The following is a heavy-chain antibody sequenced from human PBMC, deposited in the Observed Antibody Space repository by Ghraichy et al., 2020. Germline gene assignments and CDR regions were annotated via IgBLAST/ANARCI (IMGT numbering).Heavy chain of an antibody. CDR2: ISGSGGST. J-gene: IGHJ5*02. Sequence: GGSLRLSCAASGFTFSSYAMSWVRQAPGKGLEWVSAISGSGGSTYYADSVKGRFTISRDNSKNTLYLQMNSLRAEDTAVYYCAKEHYYGSGSYYRVNRQHNWFDPWGQGTLVTVSS. V-gene: IGHV3-23*01. CDR1: GFTFSSYA. CDR3: AKEHYYGSGSYYRVNRQHNWFDP. D-gene: IGHD3-10*01.